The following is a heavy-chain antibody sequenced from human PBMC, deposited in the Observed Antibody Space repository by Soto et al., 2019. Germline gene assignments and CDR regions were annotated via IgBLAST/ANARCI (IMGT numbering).Heavy chain of an antibody. V-gene: IGHV3-23*01. CDR1: GLTFGSRA. CDR3: ARGSTDSYPGSRIFDF. D-gene: IGHD3-10*01. CDR2: ITDTGGDA. Sequence: LRLSCVASGLTFGSRAMTWVRQAPGEGLQWVSTITDTGGDAKYADSVRGRFVISRDNSKKTLYLQMTSLTAEDSAMYYCARGSTDSYPGSRIFDFWGRGTLVTVSS. J-gene: IGHJ4*02.